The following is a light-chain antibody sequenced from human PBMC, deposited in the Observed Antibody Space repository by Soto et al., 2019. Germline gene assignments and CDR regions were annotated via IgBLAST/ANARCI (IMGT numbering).Light chain of an antibody. Sequence: EIALTQSPVTLSVSPGERATLSCRASQSVSSDLAWFQQKPGQAPRLLIYGASTSATVIPARFSASGSGTELTLTISSLQSKDFATYYCPQYNNWPLTFGGGAKVEIK. CDR3: PQYNNWPLT. J-gene: IGKJ4*01. CDR2: GAS. V-gene: IGKV3-15*01. CDR1: QSVSSD.